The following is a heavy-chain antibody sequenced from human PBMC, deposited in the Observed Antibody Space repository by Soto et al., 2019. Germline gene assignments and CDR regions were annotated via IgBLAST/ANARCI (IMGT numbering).Heavy chain of an antibody. CDR3: ARDPPGDLDLRGAFDS. CDR2: IIPTFGTT. CDR1: GGSFSSFT. D-gene: IGHD1-7*01. V-gene: IGHV1-69*08. Sequence: QVQLVQSGAEVKKPGSSVKVPCKASGGSFSSFTISWVRQAPGHALEWMGRIIPTFGTTSYAQKFQGRVTITAEKSTSTAYMELRSLRPEDTAVYYCARDPPGDLDLRGAFDSWGQGTLVTVSS. J-gene: IGHJ4*02.